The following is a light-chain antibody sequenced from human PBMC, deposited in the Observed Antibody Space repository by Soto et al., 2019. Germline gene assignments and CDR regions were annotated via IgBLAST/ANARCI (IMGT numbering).Light chain of an antibody. J-gene: IGKJ1*01. V-gene: IGKV1-5*03. CDR2: EAS. Sequence: DIQMTQSPSTLSASVGDRVTITCRASQSISGSLAWCQQKPGKAPKLLIYEASNLKSGVPSRFSGSGSGTEHTLTISSLQPDDSASYYCQQYNGYWTFGQGTRAEIK. CDR1: QSISGS. CDR3: QQYNGYWT.